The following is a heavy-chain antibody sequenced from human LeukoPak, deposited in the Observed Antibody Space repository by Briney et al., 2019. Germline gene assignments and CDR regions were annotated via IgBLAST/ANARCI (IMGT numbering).Heavy chain of an antibody. CDR1: GGTFSSYA. CDR2: IVPIFGTA. Sequence: ASVKVSCKASGGTFSSYAISWVRQAPGQGLEWMGGIVPIFGTANYAQKFQGRVTITADKSTSTAYMELSSLRSEDTAVYYCARGLIGPHAFDIWGQGTMVTVSS. V-gene: IGHV1-69*06. CDR3: ARGLIGPHAFDI. J-gene: IGHJ3*02. D-gene: IGHD2-21*01.